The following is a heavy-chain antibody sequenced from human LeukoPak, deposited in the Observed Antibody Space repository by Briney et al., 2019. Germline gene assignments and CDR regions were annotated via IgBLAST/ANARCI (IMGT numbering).Heavy chain of an antibody. Sequence: SETLSLTCTVSGGSIRSYYWSWIRQPPGKGLEWIGDIYYRGSTNYNPSLKSRVTISVDTFKNQFSLRLSSVTAADTAVYYSARLASGSYGPLTPFDYWGQGTLVTVSS. J-gene: IGHJ4*02. CDR1: GGSIRSYY. CDR2: IYYRGST. CDR3: ARLASGSYGPLTPFDY. V-gene: IGHV4-59*08. D-gene: IGHD1-26*01.